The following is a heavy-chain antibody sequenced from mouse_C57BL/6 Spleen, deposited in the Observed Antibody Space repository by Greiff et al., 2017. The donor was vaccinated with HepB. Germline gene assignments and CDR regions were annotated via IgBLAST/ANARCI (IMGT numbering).Heavy chain of an antibody. CDR1: GYTFTSYW. CDR2: IDPSDSYT. J-gene: IGHJ3*01. V-gene: IGHV1-50*01. D-gene: IGHD1-1*01. Sequence: VKLQQPGAELVKPGASVKLSCKASGYTFTSYWMQWVKQRPGQGLEWIGEIDPSDSYTNYNQKFKGKATLTVDTSSSTAYMQLSSLTSEDSAVYYCARDYVDWFAYWGQGTLVTVSA. CDR3: ARDYVDWFAY.